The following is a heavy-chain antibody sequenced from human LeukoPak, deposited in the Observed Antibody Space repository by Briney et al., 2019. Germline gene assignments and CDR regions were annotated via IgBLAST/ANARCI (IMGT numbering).Heavy chain of an antibody. V-gene: IGHV3-23*01. Sequence: PGGSLRLSCAASGFTFSSYAMSWVRQAPGQGLEWVSAIGGSGGSTYYADSVKARFTISRDNSKNTLYLQMNSLRAEDTAVYYCAKDPPDESSDYYYYFDYWGQGTLVTVSS. CDR1: GFTFSSYA. J-gene: IGHJ4*02. CDR3: AKDPPDESSDYYYYFDY. CDR2: IGGSGGST. D-gene: IGHD3-22*01.